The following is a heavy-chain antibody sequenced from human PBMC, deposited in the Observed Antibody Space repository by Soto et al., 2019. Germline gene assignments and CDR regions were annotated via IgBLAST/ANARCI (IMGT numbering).Heavy chain of an antibody. J-gene: IGHJ6*02. CDR2: IYHRGGT. CDR1: GGSISSGGYY. Sequence: QVQLQESGPGLVKPSETLSFTCNVSGGSISSGGYYWSWFRQLPGKGREWIGYIYHRGGTYYNPALKSRITISVDTSKNQFSQKMTSVTAADTAVYFCASAPGLMMNALRYYYGLDVWGQGTTVTVSS. D-gene: IGHD2-8*01. CDR3: ASAPGLMMNALRYYYGLDV. V-gene: IGHV4-31*02.